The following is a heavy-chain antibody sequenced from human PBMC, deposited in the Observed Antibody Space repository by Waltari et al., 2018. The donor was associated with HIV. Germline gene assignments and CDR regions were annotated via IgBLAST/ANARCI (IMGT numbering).Heavy chain of an antibody. CDR3: ARLLTIFGYGPTYYFDY. D-gene: IGHD3-3*01. CDR1: GGSISSSSYY. Sequence: QLQLQESGPGLVKPSETLSLTCTVSGGSISSSSYYWGWIRQPPGKGLEWIGSIYYSGSTYYNPSLKSRVTISVDTSKNQFSLKLSSVTAADTAVYYCARLLTIFGYGPTYYFDYWGQGTLVTVSS. V-gene: IGHV4-39*01. CDR2: IYYSGST. J-gene: IGHJ4*02.